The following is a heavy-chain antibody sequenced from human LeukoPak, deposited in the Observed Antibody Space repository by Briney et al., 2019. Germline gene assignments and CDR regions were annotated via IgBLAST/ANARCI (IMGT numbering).Heavy chain of an antibody. CDR1: GFTFSDYY. CDR3: ARDYLDILTGYYPGGYYYGMDV. J-gene: IGHJ6*02. CDR2: ISSSGSTI. Sequence: GGSLRLSCAASGFTFSDYYMSWIRQAPGKGLEWVSYISSSGSTIYYADSVKGRFTITRDNAKNSLYLQMSSLRAEDTAVYYCARDYLDILTGYYPGGYYYGMDVWGQGTTVTVSS. V-gene: IGHV3-11*01. D-gene: IGHD3-9*01.